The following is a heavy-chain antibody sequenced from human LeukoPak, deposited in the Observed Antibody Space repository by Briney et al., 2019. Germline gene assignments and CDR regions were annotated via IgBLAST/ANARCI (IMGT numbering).Heavy chain of an antibody. CDR2: IYHSGST. CDR1: GYSISSGYY. Sequence: PSETLSLTCTVSGYSISSGYYWGWIRQPPGKGLEWIGSIYHSGSTYYNPSLKGRVTISVDTSENQFSLKLSSLTAANTAVYYCARVGYYYDSGSSDYWGQGTLVTVSS. V-gene: IGHV4-38-2*02. CDR3: ARVGYYYDSGSSDY. J-gene: IGHJ4*02. D-gene: IGHD3-10*01.